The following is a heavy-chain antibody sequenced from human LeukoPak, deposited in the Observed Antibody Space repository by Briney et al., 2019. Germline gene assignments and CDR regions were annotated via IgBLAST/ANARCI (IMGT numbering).Heavy chain of an antibody. V-gene: IGHV3-23*01. J-gene: IGHJ4*02. CDR1: GLTFSDYY. D-gene: IGHD3-22*01. Sequence: GGSLRLSCAASGLTFSDYYMSWVRQAPGKGLEWVSAISGSGGSTYYADSVKGRFTISRDNSKNTLYLQMNSLRAEDTAVYYCARDTLGYDSSGFYYNYFDYWGQGTLVTVSS. CDR2: ISGSGGST. CDR3: ARDTLGYDSSGFYYNYFDY.